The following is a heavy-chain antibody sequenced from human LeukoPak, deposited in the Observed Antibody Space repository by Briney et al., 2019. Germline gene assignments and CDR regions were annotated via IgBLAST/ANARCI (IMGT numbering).Heavy chain of an antibody. CDR3: ARGPQTDYYYYYMDV. Sequence: RPGRSLRLSCAASGFTFSSYAMHWVRQAPGKGLEWVAVISYDGSNKYYADSVKGRFTISRDNAKNSLYLQMNSLRAEDTAVYYCARGPQTDYYYYYMDVWGKGTTVTVSS. J-gene: IGHJ6*03. V-gene: IGHV3-30-3*01. CDR1: GFTFSSYA. CDR2: ISYDGSNK.